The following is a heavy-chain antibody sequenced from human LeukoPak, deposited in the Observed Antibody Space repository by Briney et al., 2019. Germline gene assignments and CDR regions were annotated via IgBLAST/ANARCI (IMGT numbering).Heavy chain of an antibody. V-gene: IGHV3-7*03. CDR2: IKQDGSEK. D-gene: IGHD1-26*01. Sequence: GGSLRLSRAASGFTFSSYWMSWVRQAPGKGLEWVANIKQDGSEKYYVDSVKGRFTISRDNSKNTLYLQVNSLRAEDTAIYYCAKNRWELLNNGPDYWGQGTLVTVSS. CDR1: GFTFSSYW. J-gene: IGHJ4*02. CDR3: AKNRWELLNNGPDY.